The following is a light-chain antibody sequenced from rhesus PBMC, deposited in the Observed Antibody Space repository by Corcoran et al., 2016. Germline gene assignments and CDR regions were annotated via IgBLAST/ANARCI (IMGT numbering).Light chain of an antibody. V-gene: IGKV2-104*02. CDR2: GVS. CDR3: MQALEFPRT. Sequence: DIVMTQTPLSLPVTPGEPASISCRSSQSLLDSEDGNTYLDWYLQKPGQSPQLLIYGVSNRASGVPDRVSGSGSDTDFTLKISRVEAEDVGVYYCMQALEFPRTFGQGTKVEIK. CDR1: QSLLDSEDGNTY. J-gene: IGKJ1*01.